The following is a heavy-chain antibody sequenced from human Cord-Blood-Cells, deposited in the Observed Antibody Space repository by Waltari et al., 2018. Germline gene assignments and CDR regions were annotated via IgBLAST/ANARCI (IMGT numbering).Heavy chain of an antibody. Sequence: QLTLKASGPTLVKPTQTLTLTYPLPGFSPSTSGVAVAWIRQPPGKALEWLALIYWDDDKRYSPSLKSRLTITKDTSKNQVVLTMTNMDPVDTATYYCAHIRVCGSYYHFDYWGQGTLVTVSS. J-gene: IGHJ4*02. CDR2: IYWDDDK. CDR3: AHIRVCGSYYHFDY. CDR1: GFSPSTSGVA. D-gene: IGHD1-26*01. V-gene: IGHV2-5*02.